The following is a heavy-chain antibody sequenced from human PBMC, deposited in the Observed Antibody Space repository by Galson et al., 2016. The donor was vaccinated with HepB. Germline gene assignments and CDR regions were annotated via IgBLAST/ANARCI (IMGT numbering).Heavy chain of an antibody. Sequence: ALRLCCASAGFIFGLYGMHWIRPAPGKGLEWVATTSSDESVKHYADPVQGRFTISKGNFKNTLYLQMNSLRAEDTAVYYCAKKSPGKELSPPDYWGQGTLVTVSS. CDR1: GFIFGLYG. CDR3: AKKSPGKELSPPDY. J-gene: IGHJ4*02. V-gene: IGHV3-30*18. D-gene: IGHD1-26*01. CDR2: TSSDESVK.